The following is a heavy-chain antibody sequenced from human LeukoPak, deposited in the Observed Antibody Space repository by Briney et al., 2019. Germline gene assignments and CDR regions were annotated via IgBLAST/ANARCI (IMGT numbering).Heavy chain of an antibody. D-gene: IGHD2-15*01. CDR3: ATLADCSGGSCYSEPIDY. V-gene: IGHV1-69*05. Sequence: SVKVSCKASGGTFSSYAISWVRQAPGQGLEWMGRIIPIFGTANYAQKFQSRVTITTDESTSTAYMELSSLRSEDTAVYYCATLADCSGGSCYSEPIDYWGQGTLVTVSS. CDR1: GGTFSSYA. J-gene: IGHJ4*02. CDR2: IIPIFGTA.